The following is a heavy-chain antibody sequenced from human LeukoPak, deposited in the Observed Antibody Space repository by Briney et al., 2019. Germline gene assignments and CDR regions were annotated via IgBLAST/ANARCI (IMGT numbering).Heavy chain of an antibody. V-gene: IGHV4-38-2*02. Sequence: PSETLSLTCTVSGYSISSGYYWGWIRQPPGKGLEWIGSIHHSGSTYYNPSLKSRVTISVDTSKNQFSLKLSSVTAADTAVYFCARGPYSYDSSGAFDIWGQGTMVTVSS. CDR2: IHHSGST. D-gene: IGHD3-22*01. CDR3: ARGPYSYDSSGAFDI. J-gene: IGHJ3*02. CDR1: GYSISSGYY.